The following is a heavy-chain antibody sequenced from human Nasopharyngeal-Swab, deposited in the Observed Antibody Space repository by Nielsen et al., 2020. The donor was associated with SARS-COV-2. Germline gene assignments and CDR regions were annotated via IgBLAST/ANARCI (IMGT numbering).Heavy chain of an antibody. J-gene: IGHJ6*02. Sequence: SETLSLTCSVSGGSVSSSSYYWSWIRQPPGQGLEWIGYISYSGSTNYNPSLKSRVTISVDTSKNQFSLKLSSVTAADTSVYYCARDHPGWFYGMDVWGQGTTVTVSS. D-gene: IGHD6-19*01. CDR3: ARDHPGWFYGMDV. V-gene: IGHV4-61*01. CDR2: ISYSGST. CDR1: GGSVSSSSYY.